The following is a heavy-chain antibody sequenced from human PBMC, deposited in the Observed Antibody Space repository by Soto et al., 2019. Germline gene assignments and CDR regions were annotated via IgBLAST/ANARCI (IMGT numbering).Heavy chain of an antibody. V-gene: IGHV4-30-4*01. CDR1: GGSISSDENN. Sequence: PSETLSLTXTVSGGSISSDENNWSWHRQPPGKGLEWSGYIYYSGSTYYNPSLKSRVTISVDTSKNQFSLKLSSVTAADTGVYYCARYFPPIAARPPSYYYGMDVWGQGTTVTVSS. D-gene: IGHD6-6*01. J-gene: IGHJ6*02. CDR3: ARYFPPIAARPPSYYYGMDV. CDR2: IYYSGST.